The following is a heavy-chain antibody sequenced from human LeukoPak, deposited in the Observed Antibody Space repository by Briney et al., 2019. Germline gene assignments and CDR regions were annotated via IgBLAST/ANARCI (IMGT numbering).Heavy chain of an antibody. D-gene: IGHD5-24*01. CDR2: ITPLFGTA. CDR1: GGTFNNLA. Sequence: SVKVSCKASGGTFNNLAFTWVRQAPGQGLEWMGRITPLFGTADYPQKFQGRVSFSADESTTTSYMELNSLTSENTAVYYCARDHGHSFDPWGQGTLVAVSS. V-gene: IGHV1-69*13. CDR3: ARDHGHSFDP. J-gene: IGHJ5*02.